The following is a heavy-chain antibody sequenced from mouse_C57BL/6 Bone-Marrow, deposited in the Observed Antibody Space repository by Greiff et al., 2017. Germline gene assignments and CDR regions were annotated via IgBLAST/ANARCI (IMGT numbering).Heavy chain of an antibody. D-gene: IGHD2-12*01. CDR2: FHPYIDDT. V-gene: IGHV1-47*01. CDR1: GYTFTTYP. Sequence: QVQLQQPGAELVKPGASVKMSCKASGYTFTTYPIEWMKQNHGQSLEWIGNFHPYIDDTKYNEKFKGKATLTVEKSSSTAYLELSRLTSDDSAFYCGARKGDSYYVFFAYWGQGTLVTVSA. CDR3: ARKGDSYYVFFAY. J-gene: IGHJ3*01.